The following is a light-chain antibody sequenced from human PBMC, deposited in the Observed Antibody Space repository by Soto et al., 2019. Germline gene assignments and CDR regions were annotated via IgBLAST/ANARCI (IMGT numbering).Light chain of an antibody. Sequence: QSVLTQPPSVSGAPGQRVTISCTGTSSNIGAGYDVHWYQQLPVKAPTLLIYSNNDRPSGVPDRFSGSKSGTSASLAITGLPADDEADYYCHSYDSSLSAVVFGGGTKLTV. CDR3: HSYDSSLSAVV. CDR2: SNN. V-gene: IGLV1-40*01. J-gene: IGLJ3*02. CDR1: SSNIGAGYD.